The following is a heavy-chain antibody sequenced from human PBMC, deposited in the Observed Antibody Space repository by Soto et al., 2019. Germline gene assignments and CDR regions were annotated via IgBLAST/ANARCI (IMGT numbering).Heavy chain of an antibody. V-gene: IGHV4-30-2*01. CDR1: RGSISSGGYS. Sequence: SETLSLTCAVSRGSISSGGYSWTWIRQPPGKGLEWIGFIYHSGSTYYNPSLKSRVTISVDRSKNQFSLKLSSVTAADTAVYYCARVPDVWGQGTTVTVSS. CDR2: IYHSGST. CDR3: ARVPDV. J-gene: IGHJ6*02.